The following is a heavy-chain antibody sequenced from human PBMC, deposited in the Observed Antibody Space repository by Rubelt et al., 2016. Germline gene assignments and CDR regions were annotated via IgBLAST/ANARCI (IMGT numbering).Heavy chain of an antibody. J-gene: IGHJ4*02. CDR3: AKDRYTSGRFGVFDY. Sequence: VHLVESGGGLVQPGGSLRLSCAASGFTFSDYYMSWIRQAPGEGLEWVSYISSGANTIHYADSVKGRFTISRDNARNSLYLQMNSLRAEDTGVYYCAKDRYTSGRFGVFDYWGQGTLVTVSS. CDR1: GFTFSDYY. CDR2: ISSGANTI. V-gene: IGHV3-11*01. D-gene: IGHD6-19*01.